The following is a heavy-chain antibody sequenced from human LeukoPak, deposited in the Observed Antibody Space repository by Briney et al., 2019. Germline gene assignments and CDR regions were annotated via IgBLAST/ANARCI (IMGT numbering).Heavy chain of an antibody. D-gene: IGHD5-18*01. Sequence: QPGRSLRLSCAASGFTFSTYAMHWVRQAPGKGLEWVAVISYDGSNKYYADSVKGRFTISRDNSKNTLYLQMNSLRAGDTAVYYCARDGGWIQLWLHTFDYWGQGTLVTVSS. CDR3: ARDGGWIQLWLHTFDY. CDR1: GFTFSTYA. CDR2: ISYDGSNK. J-gene: IGHJ4*02. V-gene: IGHV3-30-3*01.